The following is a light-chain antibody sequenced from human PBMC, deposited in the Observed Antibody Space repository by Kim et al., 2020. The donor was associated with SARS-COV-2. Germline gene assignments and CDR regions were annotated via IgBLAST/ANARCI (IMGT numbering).Light chain of an antibody. Sequence: RGGRPTLPCRASPGVGSSYVAWYQQKPGQAPGLRIDGASSGATGIPDKFSGSGSGTDFTLTNWRLEPEDIAGYYCQQYGSAPWTFGQGTNWEI. J-gene: IGKJ1*01. CDR2: GAS. CDR3: QQYGSAPWT. V-gene: IGKV3-20*01. CDR1: PGVGSSY.